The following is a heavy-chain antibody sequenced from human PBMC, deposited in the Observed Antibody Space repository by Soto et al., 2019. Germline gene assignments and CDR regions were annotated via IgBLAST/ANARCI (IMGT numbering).Heavy chain of an antibody. J-gene: IGHJ1*01. CDR1: GGSISSYY. D-gene: IGHD6-13*01. CDR3: SSSPDPQQRLSY. Sequence: SETLSLTCTVSGGSISSYYWSWIRQPPGKGLEWIGYIYYSGSTNYNPSLKSRVTISVDTSKNQFSLKLSSVTAADTAVYFFSSSPDPQQRLSYCGQGSLVPGSS. CDR2: IYYSGST. V-gene: IGHV4-59*01.